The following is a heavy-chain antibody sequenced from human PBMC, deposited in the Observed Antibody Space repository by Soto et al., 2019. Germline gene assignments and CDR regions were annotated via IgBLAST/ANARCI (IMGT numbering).Heavy chain of an antibody. CDR1: GYTFMNYH. J-gene: IGHJ4*02. Sequence: ASVKVSCKASGYTFMNYHMHWVRQAPGRGLEWLGKINPIGGTTTYAQKFQGRVTMTRDTSTSTVYMELSSLRSEDTAVYYCARAESALLWGPGTLVTVSS. D-gene: IGHD2-21*02. CDR2: INPIGGTT. V-gene: IGHV1-46*01. CDR3: ARAESALL.